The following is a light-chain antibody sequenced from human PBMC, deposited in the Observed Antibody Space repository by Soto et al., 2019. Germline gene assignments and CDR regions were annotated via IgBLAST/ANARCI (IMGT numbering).Light chain of an antibody. CDR3: QQSYSTLT. Sequence: DIQMTQSPSSLSASVGHRVTITCRASQSISSWLAWYQQKPGKAPKLLISAASSLQSGVPSRFSGSGSGTDFTLTISSLQPEDFATYYCQQSYSTLTFGPGTKVDIK. CDR1: QSISSW. J-gene: IGKJ3*01. V-gene: IGKV1-39*01. CDR2: AAS.